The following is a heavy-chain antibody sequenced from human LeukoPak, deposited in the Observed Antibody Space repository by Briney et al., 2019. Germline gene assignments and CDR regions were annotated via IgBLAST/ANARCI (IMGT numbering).Heavy chain of an antibody. CDR2: TNPNSGGT. Sequence: VASVKVSCKSSGYTFTGYYMHWVRQAPGQGLEWMGWTNPNSGGTNYAQKFQGRVTMTRDTSISTAYMELSRLRSDDTAVYYCAIAVAGLEGFDYWGQGTLVTVSS. CDR3: AIAVAGLEGFDY. CDR1: GYTFTGYY. V-gene: IGHV1-2*02. D-gene: IGHD6-19*01. J-gene: IGHJ4*02.